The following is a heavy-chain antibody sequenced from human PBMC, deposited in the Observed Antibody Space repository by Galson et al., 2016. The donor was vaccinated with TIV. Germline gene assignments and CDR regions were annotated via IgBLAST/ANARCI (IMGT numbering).Heavy chain of an antibody. CDR2: INPSGGST. CDR1: GDTFNSYG. J-gene: IGHJ4*02. V-gene: IGHV1-46*02. CDR3: ARVLEVAGTDY. D-gene: IGHD6-19*01. Sequence: SVKVSCKASGDTFNSYGIAWVRQAPGQGLEWMGIINPSGGSTSYAQKFQGRVTMTRDTSTSTVYMELSSLRSADTAVYYCARVLEVAGTDYWGQGTLVTVSS.